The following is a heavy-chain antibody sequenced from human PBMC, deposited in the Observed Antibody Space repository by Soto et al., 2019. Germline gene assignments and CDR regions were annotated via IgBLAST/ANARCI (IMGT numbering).Heavy chain of an antibody. CDR1: GFNLSHPW. V-gene: IGHV3-15*01. Sequence: EVQLVQSGGGLVKPGGSLRLSCAASGFNLSHPWMTWVRQAAGKGLEWVGRIKSETDGGTADYAAPVKGRITISRDDSKNTVYLQMNSLKTEDTAVYHCTTGIYYDLLTGYHDVAYWGQGTLVTVSS. J-gene: IGHJ4*02. CDR3: TTGIYYDLLTGYHDVAY. CDR2: IKSETDGGTA. D-gene: IGHD3-9*01.